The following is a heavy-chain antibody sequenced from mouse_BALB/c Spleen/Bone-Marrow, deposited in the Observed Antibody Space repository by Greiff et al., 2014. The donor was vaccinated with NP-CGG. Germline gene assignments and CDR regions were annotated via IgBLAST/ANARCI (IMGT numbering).Heavy chain of an antibody. V-gene: IGHV1-63*02. CDR1: GYTFTNSW. J-gene: IGHJ4*01. Sequence: VQLQQSGAELVRPGTSVKMSCKAAGYTFTNSWICWVKQRPGHGLEWIGDIYPGGGYTNYNKKFKGKATLTADTSSSTAYMQLSSLTSEDSAIYYCARGYGSSSYDTDYWGQGTTVTVSS. D-gene: IGHD1-1*01. CDR2: IYPGGGYT. CDR3: ARGYGSSSYDTDY.